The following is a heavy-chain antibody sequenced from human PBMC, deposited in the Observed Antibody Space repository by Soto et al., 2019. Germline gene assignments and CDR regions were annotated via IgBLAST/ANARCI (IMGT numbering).Heavy chain of an antibody. J-gene: IGHJ3*02. CDR3: SNWCSGSYSNAFYI. D-gene: IGHD3-10*02. CDR2: IYYSGST. Sequence: PSETLSLTCTVSGGSISSSSYYWGWIRQPPGKGLEWIGSIYYSGSTYYNPSLKSRVTISVDTSKNQFSLKLSSVTAADTAVYYCSNWCSGSYSNAFYIWAQRTMVTVSS. V-gene: IGHV4-39*01. CDR1: GGSISSSSYY.